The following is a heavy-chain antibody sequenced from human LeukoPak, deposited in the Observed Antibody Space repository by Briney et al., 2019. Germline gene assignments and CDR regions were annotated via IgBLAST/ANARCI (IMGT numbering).Heavy chain of an antibody. V-gene: IGHV4-59*08. Sequence: SETLSLTCTVSGGSISSYYWSWIRQPPGKGLEWIGYIYYSGSTNYHPSLKSRVTISVDTSNNQFSLKLSSVTAADTAVYYCARHSVPFLWDYWGQGTLVTVSS. CDR1: GGSISSYY. J-gene: IGHJ4*02. CDR2: IYYSGST. D-gene: IGHD3-10*01. CDR3: ARHSVPFLWDY.